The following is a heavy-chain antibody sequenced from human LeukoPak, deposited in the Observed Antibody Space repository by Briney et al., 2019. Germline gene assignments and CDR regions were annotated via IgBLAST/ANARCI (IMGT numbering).Heavy chain of an antibody. V-gene: IGHV4-39*01. J-gene: IGHJ5*02. D-gene: IGHD4-17*01. CDR2: IYYSGST. CDR3: ARHCVDDDDYGDYSVRPHNWFDP. CDR1: GGSISSSSYY. Sequence: SETLSLTCTVSGGSISSSSYYWGWIRQPPGKGLEWIGSIYYSGSTYYNPSLKSRVTISVDTSKNQFSLKLSSVTAADTAVYYRARHCVDDDDYGDYSVRPHNWFDPWGQGTLVTVSS.